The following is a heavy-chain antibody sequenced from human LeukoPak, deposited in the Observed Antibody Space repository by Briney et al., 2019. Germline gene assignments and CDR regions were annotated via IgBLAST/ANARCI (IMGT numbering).Heavy chain of an antibody. D-gene: IGHD4-23*01. CDR2: IIPIFGTA. CDR3: ARENSDYGGITP. Sequence: SVKVSCKASGGTFSSYAISWVRQAPGQGLEWMGGIIPIFGTANYAQKFQGRVTITADESTSTAYMELSSLRSEDTAVYYCARENSDYGGITPWGQGTLVTVSS. V-gene: IGHV1-69*13. CDR1: GGTFSSYA. J-gene: IGHJ5*02.